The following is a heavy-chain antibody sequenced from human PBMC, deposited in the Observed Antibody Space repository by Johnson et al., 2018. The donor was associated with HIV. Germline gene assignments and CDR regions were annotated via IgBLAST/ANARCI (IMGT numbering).Heavy chain of an antibody. CDR2: ISYDGSNK. CDR3: ARERGARTEGDRAFDI. CDR1: GFIFSSYA. J-gene: IGHJ3*02. V-gene: IGHV3-30-3*01. D-gene: IGHD3-16*01. Sequence: HVQLVESGGGVVQPGRSLRLSCAASGFIFSSYAMHWVRQAPGKGLEWVAVISYDGSNKYYADSVKGRFTISRDNSKNTRYLQMNSLRAEDTAVYYCARERGARTEGDRAFDIWGQGTMVTVSS.